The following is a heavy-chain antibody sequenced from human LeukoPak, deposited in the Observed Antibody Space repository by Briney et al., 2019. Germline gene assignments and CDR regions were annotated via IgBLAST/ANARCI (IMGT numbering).Heavy chain of an antibody. CDR1: GFTFSSYA. CDR3: AVRFDY. CDR2: ITNSGSTI. V-gene: IGHV3-48*03. J-gene: IGHJ4*02. Sequence: GGSLRLSCAASGFTFSSYAMNWVRQAPGKGLEWISYITNSGSTIYYAESVKGRFTISRDNAKTSLTLQMDSLRAEDTAVYYCAVRFDYWGQGTLVTVSS.